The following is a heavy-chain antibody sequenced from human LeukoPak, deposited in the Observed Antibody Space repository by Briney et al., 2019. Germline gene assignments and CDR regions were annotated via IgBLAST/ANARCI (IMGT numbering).Heavy chain of an antibody. V-gene: IGHV3-21*01. J-gene: IGHJ4*02. D-gene: IGHD3-16*01. CDR3: ARGGYDLLVWSGPTTGGLIDY. CDR2: ISSSSSYI. Sequence: GGPLRLSCAASGFTFSSYAMSWVRQAPGKGLEWVSSISSSSSYIYYADSVKGRFTISRDNAKNSLYLQMNSLRAEDTAVYYCARGGYDLLVWSGPTTGGLIDYWGQGTLVTVSS. CDR1: GFTFSSYA.